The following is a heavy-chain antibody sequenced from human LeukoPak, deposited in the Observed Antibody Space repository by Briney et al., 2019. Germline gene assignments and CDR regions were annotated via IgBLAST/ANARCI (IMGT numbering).Heavy chain of an antibody. CDR2: IIPIFGTA. V-gene: IGHV1-69*06. D-gene: IGHD3-22*01. J-gene: IGHJ4*02. Sequence: ASVKVSCKASGGTFSNYAINWVRQAPGQGLEWMGGIIPIFGTANYAQKFQGRVTITADKSTSTAYMELSSLRSEDTAVYYCARVTGYMIEDYFDYWGQGTLVTVSS. CDR1: GGTFSNYA. CDR3: ARVTGYMIEDYFDY.